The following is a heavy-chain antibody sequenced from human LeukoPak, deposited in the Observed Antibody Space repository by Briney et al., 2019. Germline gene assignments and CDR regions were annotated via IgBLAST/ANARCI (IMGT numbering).Heavy chain of an antibody. CDR3: ARSGLFDP. V-gene: IGHV4-30-4*01. CDR2: IYYSGSA. J-gene: IGHJ5*02. CDR1: GGSIRSGDFH. Sequence: SETLSLTCTVSGGSIRSGDFHWSWIRQPPGKGLEWIGYIYYSGSANYKPSLKSRVTISKDTSKNQFSLKLSSVTAADTAVYYCARSGLFDPWGQGTLVTVSS.